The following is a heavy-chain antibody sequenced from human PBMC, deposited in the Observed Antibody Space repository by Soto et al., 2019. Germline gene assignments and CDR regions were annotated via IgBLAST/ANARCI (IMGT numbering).Heavy chain of an antibody. CDR1: GGSISSSSYY. D-gene: IGHD2-2*01. V-gene: IGHV4-39*01. Sequence: QLQLQESGPGLVKPSETLSLTCTVSGGSISSSSYYWGWIRQPPGKGLEWIGSIYYSGSTYYNPSLRSRVTISVDTSKNQFSLKLSSVTAADTAVYYCARVIWGYQLLLYWFDPWGQGTLVTVSS. J-gene: IGHJ5*02. CDR3: ARVIWGYQLLLYWFDP. CDR2: IYYSGST.